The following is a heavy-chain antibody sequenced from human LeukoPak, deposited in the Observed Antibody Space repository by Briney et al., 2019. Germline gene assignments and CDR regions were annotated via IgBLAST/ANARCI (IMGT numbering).Heavy chain of an antibody. CDR3: ARGPIAVAGHDYFDY. D-gene: IGHD6-19*01. J-gene: IGHJ4*02. Sequence: ASVKVSCKASGSTFTGYYMHWVRQAPGQGLEWMGWINPNSGGTNYAQKFQGRVTMTRDTSISTAYMELSRLRSDDTAGYYCARGPIAVAGHDYFDYWGQGTLVTVSS. CDR2: INPNSGGT. CDR1: GSTFTGYY. V-gene: IGHV1-2*02.